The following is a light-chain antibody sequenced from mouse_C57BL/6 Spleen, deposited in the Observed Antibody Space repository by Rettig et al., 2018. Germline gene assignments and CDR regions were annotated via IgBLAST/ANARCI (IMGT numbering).Light chain of an antibody. V-gene: IGKV4-57*01. CDR3: QQRSSYPPT. Sequence: QIVLTQSPAIMSASPGEKVTITCSASSSVSYMHWFQQKPGTSPKLWIYSTSNLASGVPARFSGSGSGTSYSLTISRMEAEDAATYYCQQRSSYPPTFG. J-gene: IGKJ1*01. CDR2: STS. CDR1: SSVSY.